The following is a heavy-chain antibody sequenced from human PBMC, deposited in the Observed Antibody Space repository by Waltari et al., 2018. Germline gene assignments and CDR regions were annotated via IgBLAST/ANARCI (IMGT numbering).Heavy chain of an antibody. CDR3: ATDWTPPRVLAAAGV. CDR2: VGPEDGET. CDR1: GYTFTDYY. J-gene: IGHJ4*02. V-gene: IGHV1-69-2*01. Sequence: EVQLVQSGAEVKKPGATVKISCKASGYTFTDYYMHWVQQAPGKGLEWMGRVGPEDGETIYAEKYQGRVTITADTSTDTAYMELSSLRSEDTAVDYCATDWTPPRVLAAAGVWGQGTLVTVSS. D-gene: IGHD6-13*01.